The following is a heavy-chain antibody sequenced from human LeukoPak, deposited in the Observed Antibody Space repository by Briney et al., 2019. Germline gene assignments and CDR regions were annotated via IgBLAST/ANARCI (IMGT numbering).Heavy chain of an antibody. V-gene: IGHV3-30*18. D-gene: IGHD2-2*01. CDR3: AKDLVVVPAAKRGGMYYYYGMDV. Sequence: GGSLRLSCAASGFTFSSYGMHWVRQAPGKGLEWVAVISYDGSNKYYADSVKGRFTISRDNSKNTLYLQMNSLRAEDTAVYYCAKDLVVVPAAKRGGMYYYYGMDVWGQGTTVTVSS. J-gene: IGHJ6*02. CDR2: ISYDGSNK. CDR1: GFTFSSYG.